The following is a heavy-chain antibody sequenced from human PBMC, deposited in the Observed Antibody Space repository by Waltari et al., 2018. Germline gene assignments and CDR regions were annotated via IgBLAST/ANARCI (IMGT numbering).Heavy chain of an antibody. D-gene: IGHD3-10*01. J-gene: IGHJ4*02. CDR1: GGSISSHY. Sequence: QVQLQESGPGLVKPSETLSLTCTVSGGSISSHYWSWIRQPPGKGLEWIGYIYYSGSTNYNPSLKSRVTISVDTSKNQFSLKLSSVTAADTAVYYCATAFGLEWGQGTLVTVSS. CDR3: ATAFGLE. V-gene: IGHV4-59*11. CDR2: IYYSGST.